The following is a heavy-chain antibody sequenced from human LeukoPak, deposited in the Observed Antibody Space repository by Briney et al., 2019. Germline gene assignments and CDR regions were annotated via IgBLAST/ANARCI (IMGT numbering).Heavy chain of an antibody. D-gene: IGHD5-12*01. CDR1: GFVFSSYS. J-gene: IGHJ4*02. V-gene: IGHV3-30*02. CDR3: ARLRSPTDY. CDR2: LLYDGSIK. Sequence: GGSPRLSCAASGFVFSSYSMHWVRQAPGRGLEWVAFLLYDGSIKHYADSVKGRFTISRDNAKNSLFLQMDSLRAEDTAVYYCARLRSPTDYWGQGTLVTVSS.